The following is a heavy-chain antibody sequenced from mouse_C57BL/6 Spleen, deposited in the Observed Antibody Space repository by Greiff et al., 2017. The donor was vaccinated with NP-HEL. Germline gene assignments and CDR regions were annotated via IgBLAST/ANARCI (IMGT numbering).Heavy chain of an antibody. D-gene: IGHD1-1*01. CDR3: ARSYYGSSYSY. CDR1: GYAFSSYW. Sequence: VQLQQSGAELVKPGASVKISCKASGYAFSSYWMNWVKQRPGKGLEWIGQIYPGDGDTNYNGKFKGKATLTADNSSSTAYMQLSSLTSEDSAVYVCARSYYGSSYSYWGQGTTLTVSS. V-gene: IGHV1-80*01. J-gene: IGHJ2*01. CDR2: IYPGDGDT.